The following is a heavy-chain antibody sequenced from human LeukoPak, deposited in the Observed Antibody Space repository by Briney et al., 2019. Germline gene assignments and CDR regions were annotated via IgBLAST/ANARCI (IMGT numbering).Heavy chain of an antibody. CDR3: ARGYYDSSGYSDAFDI. V-gene: IGHV3-48*03. CDR2: ISSRGSAI. Sequence: GGSLRLSCAASGFTFSNYEMNWVRQAPGKGLEWVSYISSRGSAIYYADSVKGRFTISRGNAKNSLYLQMNSPRAEDTAVYYCARGYYDSSGYSDAFDIWGQGTMVTVSS. D-gene: IGHD3-22*01. J-gene: IGHJ3*02. CDR1: GFTFSNYE.